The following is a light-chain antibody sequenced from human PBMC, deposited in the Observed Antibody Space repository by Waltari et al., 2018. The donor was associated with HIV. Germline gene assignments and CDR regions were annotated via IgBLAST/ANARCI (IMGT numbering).Light chain of an antibody. CDR2: DVT. Sequence: QPALTQPASVSGSPGQSITFSCTGTSSDVGFYNFVSWYQQHPGKAPKPVIYDVTNRPSGVSNRFSGSKSGNTGCLTIAWLQADDEADYYCRSYDRTLSGFVFRSGTQVTV. CDR1: SSDVGFYNF. CDR3: RSYDRTLSGFV. J-gene: IGLJ1*01. V-gene: IGLV2-14*01.